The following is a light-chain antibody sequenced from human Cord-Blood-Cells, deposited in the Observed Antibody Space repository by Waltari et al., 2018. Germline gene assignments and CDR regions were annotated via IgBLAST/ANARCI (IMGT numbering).Light chain of an antibody. CDR2: GSS. V-gene: IGKV3-20*01. CDR1: QSVSSCY. J-gene: IGKJ5*01. Sequence: EIVLTQSPGTLSLSPGERATLSCRASQSVSSCYLAWYQQKPGQAPRLLIYGSSRRATGIPDRFSGSGYGTDFTLTSSRLEPEDCAVYYCQQYGSSPTFGQGTRLEIK. CDR3: QQYGSSPT.